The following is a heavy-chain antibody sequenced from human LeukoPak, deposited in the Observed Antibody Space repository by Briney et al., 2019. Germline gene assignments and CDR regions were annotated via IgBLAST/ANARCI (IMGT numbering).Heavy chain of an antibody. D-gene: IGHD6-19*01. CDR1: GFTFSSYS. V-gene: IGHV3-21*01. Sequence: PGGSLRLSCAASGFTFSSYSMNWVRQAPGKGLEWVSSISRSSSYIYYADSVKGRFTTSRDNAKNSLYLQMNSLRAEDTAVYYCARVVIAVAGVSDYWGQGTLVTVSS. CDR3: ARVVIAVAGVSDY. CDR2: ISRSSSYI. J-gene: IGHJ4*02.